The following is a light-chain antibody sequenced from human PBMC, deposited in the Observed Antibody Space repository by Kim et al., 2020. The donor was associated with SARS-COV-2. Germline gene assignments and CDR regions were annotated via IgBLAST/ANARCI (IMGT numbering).Light chain of an antibody. Sequence: QSALTQPASLSGSPGESITISCSGSSSDIGGYNYVSWYQQHPEKAPKLMIYDVTKRPSGVSDRFSGSKSANMASLTIFGLQAEDEADYYCSSYTTTSAVVFGGGTKLTVL. CDR3: SSYTTTSAVV. J-gene: IGLJ2*01. V-gene: IGLV2-14*03. CDR2: DVT. CDR1: SSDIGGYNY.